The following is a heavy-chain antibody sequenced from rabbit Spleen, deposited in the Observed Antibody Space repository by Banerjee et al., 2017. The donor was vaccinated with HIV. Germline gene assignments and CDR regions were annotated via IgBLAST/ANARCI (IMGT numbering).Heavy chain of an antibody. V-gene: IGHV1S40*01. CDR2: IDSGSSGDA. CDR3: ARRYASDAGYGDGEMYL. CDR1: GFSFSSRYY. J-gene: IGHJ4*01. D-gene: IGHD6-1*01. Sequence: QSLEESGGDLVKPGASLTLTCTASGFSFSSRYYMCWVRQAPGKGLEWIACIDSGSSGDAYYASWAKGRFTISKASATTVTLQMTSLTAADTATYFCARRYASDAGYGDGEMYLWGQGTLVTVS.